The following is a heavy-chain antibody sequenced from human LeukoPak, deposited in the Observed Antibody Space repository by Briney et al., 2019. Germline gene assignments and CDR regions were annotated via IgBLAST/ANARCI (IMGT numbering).Heavy chain of an antibody. CDR1: GGSISSYY. Sequence: PSETLSLTCTVSGGSISSYYWSWIRQPPGKGLEWIGYIYYSGSTNYNPSLKSRVTISVDTSKNQFSLKLSSVTAADTAVYYCAGSIAVAGTLDAFDICGQGTMVTVSS. CDR3: AGSIAVAGTLDAFDI. J-gene: IGHJ3*02. D-gene: IGHD6-19*01. CDR2: IYYSGST. V-gene: IGHV4-59*01.